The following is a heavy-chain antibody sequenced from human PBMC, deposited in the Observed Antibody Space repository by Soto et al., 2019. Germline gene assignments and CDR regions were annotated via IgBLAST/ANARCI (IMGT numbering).Heavy chain of an antibody. Sequence: PGGSLRLSCTASGFTFSTYSMNWVRQAPGKGLEWLSYISSSGSSISYRDSVRGRFTISRDNAKNSLYLQIDSLGAEDTAVYYCARGGREITRHLDYWGQGTLVTVSS. J-gene: IGHJ4*02. CDR2: ISSSGSSI. CDR1: GFTFSTYS. CDR3: ARGGREITRHLDY. V-gene: IGHV3-48*01. D-gene: IGHD3-10*01.